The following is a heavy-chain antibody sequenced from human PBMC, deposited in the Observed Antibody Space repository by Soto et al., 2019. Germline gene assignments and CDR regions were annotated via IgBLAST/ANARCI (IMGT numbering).Heavy chain of an antibody. CDR3: TGAGSSDTGMDV. J-gene: IGHJ6*02. Sequence: EVQLVESGGGLVQPGGSLRLSCATSGFTFSDHYMDWARQAPGRGLEWIGRSRNKANSYSTQYAASVNGRFVISRGDSENSLYLQMNSLKSYDTAVYCCTGAGSSDTGMDVWGLGTTVTVSS. V-gene: IGHV3-72*01. CDR1: GFTFSDHY. D-gene: IGHD6-6*01. CDR2: SRNKANSYST.